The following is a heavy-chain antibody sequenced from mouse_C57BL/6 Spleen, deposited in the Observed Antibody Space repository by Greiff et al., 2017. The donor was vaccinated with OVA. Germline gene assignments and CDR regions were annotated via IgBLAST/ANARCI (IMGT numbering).Heavy chain of an antibody. J-gene: IGHJ4*01. CDR1: GYSITSGHY. CDR2: ISYDGSN. V-gene: IGHV3-6*01. CDR3: AREEDYYGSSGFDYAMDD. D-gene: IGHD1-1*01. Sequence: EVQLQESGPGLVKPSQSLSLTCPVTGYSITSGHYWHWIRQFPGNKLEWMGYISYDGSNNFNLSLKNRISITRDTSQNQFFLKLNSVTTEDTATYYCAREEDYYGSSGFDYAMDDWGQGTSVTVSS.